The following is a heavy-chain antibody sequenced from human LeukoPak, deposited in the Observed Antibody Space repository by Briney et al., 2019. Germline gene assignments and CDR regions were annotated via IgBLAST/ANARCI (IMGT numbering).Heavy chain of an antibody. J-gene: IGHJ4*02. CDR3: ARARRNVAEAMD. Sequence: EPSETLSLTCTDSGGSINSAYWSWIRQPPGKGLEWIGNIYYSGSANYNPSLKSRVHISPGTSKNHFSLKLSSVTAADTAVYYCARARRNVAEAMDWGQGTLVTVSS. V-gene: IGHV4-59*08. CDR1: GGSINSAY. D-gene: IGHD1-14*01. CDR2: IYYSGSA.